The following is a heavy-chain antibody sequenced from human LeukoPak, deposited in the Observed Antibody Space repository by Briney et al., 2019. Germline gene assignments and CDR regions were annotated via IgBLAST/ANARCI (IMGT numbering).Heavy chain of an antibody. J-gene: IGHJ6*02. CDR3: ARGYCSSTSCYSSGMDV. CDR2: IIPIFGIA. Sequence: SVKVSRKASGGTFSSYAISWVRQAPGQGLEWMGRIIPIFGIANYAQKFQGRVTITADKSTSTAYMELSSLRSEDTAVYYCARGYCSSTSCYSSGMDVWGQGTTVTVSS. CDR1: GGTFSSYA. D-gene: IGHD2-2*01. V-gene: IGHV1-69*04.